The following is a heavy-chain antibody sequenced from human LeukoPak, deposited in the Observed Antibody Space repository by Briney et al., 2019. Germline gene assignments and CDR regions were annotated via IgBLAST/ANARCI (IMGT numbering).Heavy chain of an antibody. CDR2: IYYSGST. CDR1: GGSISSYF. Sequence: SETLSLTRTVSGGSISSYFWSWIRQPPGKGLEWIGYIYYSGSTNYNPSLKSRVTISVDTSKNQFSLKLSSVTAADTAVYYCARDPAHYYDSSGYYVNYFDYWGQGTLVTVSS. D-gene: IGHD3-22*01. J-gene: IGHJ4*02. V-gene: IGHV4-59*01. CDR3: ARDPAHYYDSSGYYVNYFDY.